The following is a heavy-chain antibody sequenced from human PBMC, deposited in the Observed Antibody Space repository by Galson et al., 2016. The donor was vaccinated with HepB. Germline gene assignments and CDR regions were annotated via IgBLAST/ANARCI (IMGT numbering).Heavy chain of an antibody. V-gene: IGHV3-23*01. J-gene: IGHJ4*02. D-gene: IGHD2-8*02. CDR1: GFTFTNYA. CDR3: AKASKGTCTGALCYHFHY. Sequence: SLRLSCAASGFTFTNYAMSWVRQAPGKGLEWVSTFSGPLSTTYHADSVKGRFTISRDNSDNTLFLQMNSLRAEDTAIYYCAKASKGTCTGALCYHFHYWGQGTLVAVPS. CDR2: FSGPLSTT.